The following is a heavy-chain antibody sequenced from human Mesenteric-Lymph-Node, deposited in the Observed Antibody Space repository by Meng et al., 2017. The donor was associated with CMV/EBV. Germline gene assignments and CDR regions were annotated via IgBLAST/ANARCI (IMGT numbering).Heavy chain of an antibody. J-gene: IGHJ4*02. Sequence: VSGGSISSCGYYWSWIRQHPGKGLEWIGYIYYSGSTYYNPSLESRVTISVDTSKNQFSLKLSSVTAADTAVYYCAGDTSGYNYLDYWGQGTLVTVSS. CDR3: AGDTSGYNYLDY. D-gene: IGHD5-18*01. CDR2: IYYSGST. CDR1: GGSISSCGYY. V-gene: IGHV4-31*02.